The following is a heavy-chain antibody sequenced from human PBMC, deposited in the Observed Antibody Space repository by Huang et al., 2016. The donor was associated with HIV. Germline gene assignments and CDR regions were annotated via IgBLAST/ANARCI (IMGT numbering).Heavy chain of an antibody. V-gene: IGHV5-51*03. CDR3: AKGRRAFDV. CDR2: IDHIESKS. Sequence: EVQLVQSGAEVKKPGESLKISCTGSGYSFSIYWIAWVRQMTGKGLEWMGIIDHIESKSTDSPSFEGHVSISVDKSINTVYLHWSSVKASDTAIYYCAKGRRAFDVWGQGTWVTVSS. J-gene: IGHJ3*01. CDR1: GYSFSIYW.